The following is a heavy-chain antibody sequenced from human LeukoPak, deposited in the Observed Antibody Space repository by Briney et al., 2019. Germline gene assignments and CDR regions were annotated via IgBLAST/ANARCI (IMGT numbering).Heavy chain of an antibody. Sequence: PGRSLRLSCAASGFTFSSYGMHWVRQAPGKGLEWVAVISYDGSNKYYADSVKGRFTISRDNSKNTLYLQMNSLRAEDTAVYYCAKDGAITMVRPRTFMDVWGQGTTVTVSS. D-gene: IGHD3-10*01. V-gene: IGHV3-30*18. CDR2: ISYDGSNK. CDR1: GFTFSSYG. J-gene: IGHJ6*02. CDR3: AKDGAITMVRPRTFMDV.